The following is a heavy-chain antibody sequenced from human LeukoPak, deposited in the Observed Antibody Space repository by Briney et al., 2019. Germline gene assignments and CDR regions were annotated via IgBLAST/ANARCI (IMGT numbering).Heavy chain of an antibody. CDR3: ARNWFSTYFDY. D-gene: IGHD3-10*01. CDR2: IYSDGSA. CDR1: GFTVSSNY. Sequence: GGSLRLSCAASGFTVSSNYMSWVRQAPGKGLEWVSLIYSDGSAYYADSVKGRFTISRDNSKNTLYLQMNSLRAEDTAVYHCARNWFSTYFDYWGQGTLVTVSS. J-gene: IGHJ4*02. V-gene: IGHV3-53*01.